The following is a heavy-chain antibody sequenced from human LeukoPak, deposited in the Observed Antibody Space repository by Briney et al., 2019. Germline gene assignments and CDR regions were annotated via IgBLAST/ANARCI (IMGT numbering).Heavy chain of an antibody. Sequence: GGSLRLSCATSGFTFSTYTMNWVRQAPGKGLEWVSYISSSSGTIYYADSVKGRFTISRDNAKNSLYLQMNSLRAEDTAVYYCAREWRGAFVYWGQGTLVTVSS. CDR2: ISSSSGTI. V-gene: IGHV3-48*01. CDR1: GFTFSTYT. J-gene: IGHJ4*02. D-gene: IGHD4/OR15-4a*01. CDR3: AREWRGAFVY.